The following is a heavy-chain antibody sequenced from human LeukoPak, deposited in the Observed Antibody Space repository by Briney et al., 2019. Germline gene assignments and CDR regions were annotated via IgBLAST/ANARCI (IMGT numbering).Heavy chain of an antibody. Sequence: ASVKVSCKASGYTFTGYYMHWVRQAPGQGLEWMGWINPNSGDTNYAQKFQGRVSMTRDTSISTAYMELSRLRSDDTAVYHCASRGSHTTVLDYWGQGTLVTVSS. CDR3: ASRGSHTTVLDY. D-gene: IGHD3-16*01. J-gene: IGHJ4*02. CDR2: INPNSGDT. CDR1: GYTFTGYY. V-gene: IGHV1-2*02.